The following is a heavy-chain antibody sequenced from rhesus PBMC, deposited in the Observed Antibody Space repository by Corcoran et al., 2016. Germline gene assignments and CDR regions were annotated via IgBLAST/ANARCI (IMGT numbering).Heavy chain of an antibody. CDR3: ARAPGMAAATQY. D-gene: IGHD6-25*01. CDR2: IYGSGGST. Sequence: QVQLQESGPAVVKPSETLSLTCAVSGGSISSSNWWSWIRQSPGKGLEWIGGIYGSGGSTEYNPSLKSRVTMSKNTSKNQFSLKLSSVTAADTAVYYCARAPGMAAATQYWGQGGLVTVSS. CDR1: GGSISSSNW. V-gene: IGHV4-93*01. J-gene: IGHJ4*01.